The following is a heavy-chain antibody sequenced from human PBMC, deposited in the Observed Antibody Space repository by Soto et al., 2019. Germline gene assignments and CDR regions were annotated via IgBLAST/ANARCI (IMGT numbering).Heavy chain of an antibody. Sequence: PSETLSLTCTVSGGSISSYYWSWIRQPPGKGLEWIGYIYYSGSTNYNPSLKSRVTISVDTSKNQFSLKLSSVTAADTAVYYCARDVFLAGGMDVWGQGTTVTVSS. V-gene: IGHV4-59*01. CDR2: IYYSGST. CDR3: ARDVFLAGGMDV. J-gene: IGHJ6*02. CDR1: GGSISSYY.